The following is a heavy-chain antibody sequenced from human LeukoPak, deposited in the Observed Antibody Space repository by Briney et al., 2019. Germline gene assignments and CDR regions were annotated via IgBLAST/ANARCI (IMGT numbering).Heavy chain of an antibody. J-gene: IGHJ4*02. V-gene: IGHV3-15*01. Sequence: GGSLRLSCAASGFTFSNAWMSWVRQAPGKGLEWVGRIKSKTDGGTTDYAAPVKGRFTISRDDSKNTLFLQMNSLKTEDTAVYYCTTEVGIFGVVTVDYWGQGTLVTVSS. CDR1: GFTFSNAW. CDR3: TTEVGIFGVVTVDY. CDR2: IKSKTDGGTT. D-gene: IGHD3-3*01.